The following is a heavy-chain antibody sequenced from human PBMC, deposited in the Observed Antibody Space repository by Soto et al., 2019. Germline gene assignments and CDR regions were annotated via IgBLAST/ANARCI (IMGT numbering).Heavy chain of an antibody. CDR1: GYTFTSYA. J-gene: IGHJ6*02. D-gene: IGHD3-3*01. CDR3: ARDKTIFGVVNLYCYYGMDV. CDR2: INAGNGNT. V-gene: IGHV1-3*01. Sequence: GASVKVSCKASGYTFTSYAMHWVRQAPGQRLEWMGWINAGNGNTKYSQKFQGRVTITRDTSASTAYMELSSLRSEDTAVYYCARDKTIFGVVNLYCYYGMDVWGQGTTVTVSS.